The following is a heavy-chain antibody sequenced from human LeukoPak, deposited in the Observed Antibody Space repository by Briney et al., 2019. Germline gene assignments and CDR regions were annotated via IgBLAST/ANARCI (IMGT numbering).Heavy chain of an antibody. D-gene: IGHD3-3*01. CDR2: ISAYNGNT. V-gene: IGHV1-18*01. CDR3: ARDLWRYDFWSGYYPNWFDP. Sequence: GASVKVSCKASGYTFTSYGISWVRQAPGQGLEWMGWISAYNGNTNYAQKLQGRVTMTTDTSTSTAYMELRSLRSDDTAVYYCARDLWRYDFWSGYYPNWFDPWVQGTLVTVSS. J-gene: IGHJ5*02. CDR1: GYTFTSYG.